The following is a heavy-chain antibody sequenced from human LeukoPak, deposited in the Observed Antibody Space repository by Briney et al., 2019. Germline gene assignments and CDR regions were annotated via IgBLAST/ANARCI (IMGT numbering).Heavy chain of an antibody. D-gene: IGHD3-10*01. V-gene: IGHV3-30*02. CDR1: GSTFSSNG. CDR3: AKESSASYYFEY. J-gene: IGHJ4*02. Sequence: EPGGSLRLSCAASGSTFSSNGIYWVRQAPGKGLEWVAFIPYDGSNNYYVDSVKGRFTISRDTSKNTLYLQMIRLRAEDTAVYYCAKESSASYYFEYWGQGTLVTVSS. CDR2: IPYDGSNN.